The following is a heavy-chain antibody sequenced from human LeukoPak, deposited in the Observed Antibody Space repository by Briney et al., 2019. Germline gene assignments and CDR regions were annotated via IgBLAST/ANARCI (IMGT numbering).Heavy chain of an antibody. D-gene: IGHD2-15*01. CDR1: GYTFTSYD. CDR3: ARTGYCSGGSCPPNWFDP. CDR2: MNPNSGNT. V-gene: IGHV1-8*01. J-gene: IGHJ5*02. Sequence: ASVKVSCKASGYTFTSYDINWVRQATGQGLEWRGWMNPNSGNTGYAQKFQGRVTMTRNTSISTAYMELSSLRSEDTAVYYCARTGYCSGGSCPPNWFDPWGQGTLVTVSS.